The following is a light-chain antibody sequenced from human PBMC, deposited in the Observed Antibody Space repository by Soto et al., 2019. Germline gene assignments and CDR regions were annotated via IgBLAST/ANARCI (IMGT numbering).Light chain of an antibody. CDR3: QQRSNWPT. Sequence: EIVLTQSPGTLSLSPGERATLSCRASQSISFYLTWYQHKPGQAPRLLIYDASNRATGIPARFSGSGYGTDFTLTISSLEPEDFAVYYCQQRSNWPTFGQGTRLE. CDR2: DAS. V-gene: IGKV3-11*01. CDR1: QSISFY. J-gene: IGKJ5*01.